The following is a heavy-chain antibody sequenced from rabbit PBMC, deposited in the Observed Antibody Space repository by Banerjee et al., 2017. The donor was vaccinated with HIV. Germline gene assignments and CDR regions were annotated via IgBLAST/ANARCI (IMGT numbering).Heavy chain of an antibody. V-gene: IGHV1S40*01. CDR2: IHVGSSGRT. CDR1: GFSFSSSNY. Sequence: QSLEESGGDLVKPGASLTLTCTASGFSFSSSNYMWWVRQAPGKGLEWIACIHVGSSGRTYYARWAKGRFTISKTSSTTVSLQMTSLTAADTATYFCARKSYGSVSGYSLWGPGTLVTVS. J-gene: IGHJ4*01. D-gene: IGHD1-1*01. CDR3: ARKSYGSVSGYSL.